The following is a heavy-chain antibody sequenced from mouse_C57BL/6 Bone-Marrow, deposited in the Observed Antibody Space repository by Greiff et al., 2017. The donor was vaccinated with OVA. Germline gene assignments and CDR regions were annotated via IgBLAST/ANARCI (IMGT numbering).Heavy chain of an antibody. CDR2: IPPISCNT. CDR3: ASYYYGSSSNFDV. V-gene: IGHV1-81*01. D-gene: IGHD1-1*01. CDR1: GYTFTSYG. J-gene: IGHJ1*03. Sequence: VQLQQSGAELARPGAYVKLSCKASGYTFTSYGISWVKQRRGPSREWIGEIPPISCNTYYNEKFKGKATLTADKSSSTAYMELRSLTSEDSAVYFCASYYYGSSSNFDVWGTGTTVTVSS.